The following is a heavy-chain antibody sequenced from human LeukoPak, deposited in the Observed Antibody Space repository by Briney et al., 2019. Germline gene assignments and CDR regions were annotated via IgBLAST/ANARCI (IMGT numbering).Heavy chain of an antibody. V-gene: IGHV4-28*05. Sequence: SDTLSLTCSVSGYSISTSNYWAWIRQPPGRGLEWIGHIYYSGGIYYNPSLKSRVTMSVDTSRNQFSLKLSSVTAVDTAVYYCARKTTAGPTKAAFDIWGQETMVAVST. CDR1: GYSISTSNY. D-gene: IGHD2-21*02. J-gene: IGHJ3*02. CDR2: IYYSGGI. CDR3: ARKTTAGPTKAAFDI.